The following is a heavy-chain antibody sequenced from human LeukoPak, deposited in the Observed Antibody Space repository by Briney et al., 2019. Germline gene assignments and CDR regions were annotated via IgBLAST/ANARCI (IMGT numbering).Heavy chain of an antibody. CDR2: ISGSGGST. CDR3: AKWTEVEYSSSAGAFDI. J-gene: IGHJ3*02. D-gene: IGHD6-6*01. V-gene: IGHV3-23*01. CDR1: GFTFSSYG. Sequence: GGSLRLSCAASGFTFSSYGMSWVRQAPGKGLEWVSAISGSGGSTYYADSVKGRFTISRDNSKNTLYLQMNSLRAEDTAVYYCAKWTEVEYSSSAGAFDIWGQGTMVTVSS.